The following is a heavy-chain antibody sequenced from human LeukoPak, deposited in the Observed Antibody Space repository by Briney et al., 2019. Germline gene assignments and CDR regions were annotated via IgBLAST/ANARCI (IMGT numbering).Heavy chain of an antibody. CDR3: ARDAPMYSGSYYDY. CDR1: GVSISSYY. J-gene: IGHJ4*02. D-gene: IGHD1-26*01. CDR2: IYTSGST. Sequence: SETLSLTCTVSGVSISSYYWSWIRQPAGKGLEWIGRIYTSGSTNYNPSLKSRVTMSVDTSKNQFSLKLSSVTAADTAVYYCARDAPMYSGSYYDYWGQGTLVTVSS. V-gene: IGHV4-4*07.